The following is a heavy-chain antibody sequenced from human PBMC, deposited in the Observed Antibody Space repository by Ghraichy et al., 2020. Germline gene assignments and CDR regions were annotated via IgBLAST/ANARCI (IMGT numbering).Heavy chain of an antibody. Sequence: SETLSLTCTVSGGSVSSGSYYWRWIRQPPGKGLEWIGYIYYSGSTNYNPSLKSRVTISVDTSKNQFSLKLSSVTAADTAVYYCARAVIDYYYGMDVWGQGTTVTVSS. J-gene: IGHJ6*02. CDR3: ARAVIDYYYGMDV. V-gene: IGHV4-61*01. CDR2: IYYSGST. D-gene: IGHD2/OR15-2a*01. CDR1: GGSVSSGSYY.